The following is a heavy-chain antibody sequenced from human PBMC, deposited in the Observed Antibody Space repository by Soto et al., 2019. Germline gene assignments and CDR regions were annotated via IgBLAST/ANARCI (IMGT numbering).Heavy chain of an antibody. CDR2: TCYRSNSSN. Sequence: QVQLQQSGPRLVKPSQTLSLSCAISGDSVASNSAAWNWIRQSPSRGLEWLGRTCYRSNSSNDYAVSVKSRIHITPDTSKNQFSLPLYSGTPEDTAVYYCAGVSWFRGMDVWGHGTPVTVSS. CDR1: GDSVASNSAA. D-gene: IGHD3-10*01. CDR3: AGVSWFRGMDV. J-gene: IGHJ6*02. V-gene: IGHV6-1*01.